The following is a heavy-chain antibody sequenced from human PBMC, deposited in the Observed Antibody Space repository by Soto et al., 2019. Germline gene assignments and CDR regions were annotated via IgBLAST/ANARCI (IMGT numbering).Heavy chain of an antibody. D-gene: IGHD3-22*01. J-gene: IGHJ5*02. V-gene: IGHV1-69*12. CDR3: ARDRGPSSGYYPYWFDP. CDR1: GGTFRSYA. CDR2: IIPIFGTA. Sequence: QVQLVQSGAEVKKPGSSVKVSCKASGGTFRSYAITWVRQAPGQGLEWMGGIIPIFGTANYAQKFQARVTITAAESTSTAYMELSSVRSEDTAVYYCARDRGPSSGYYPYWFDPWGQGTLVTVSS.